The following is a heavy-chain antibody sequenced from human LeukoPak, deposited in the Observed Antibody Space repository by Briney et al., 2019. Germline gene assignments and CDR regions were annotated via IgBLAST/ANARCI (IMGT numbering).Heavy chain of an antibody. V-gene: IGHV4-39*01. CDR2: IYYSGST. CDR3: ARTNFYDSSGYFDY. CDR1: GGSIGSSSYY. J-gene: IGHJ4*02. D-gene: IGHD3-22*01. Sequence: PSETLSLTCTVSGGSIGSSSYYWGWIRQPPGKGLEWIGSIYYSGSTYYNPSLKSRVTISVDTSKNQFSLKLSSVTAADTAVYYCARTNFYDSSGYFDYWGQGTLVTVSS.